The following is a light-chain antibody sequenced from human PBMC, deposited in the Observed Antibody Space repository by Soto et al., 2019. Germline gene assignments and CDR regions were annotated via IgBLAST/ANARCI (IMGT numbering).Light chain of an antibody. CDR3: SSYTTSSSYV. CDR2: DVT. J-gene: IGLJ1*01. CDR1: SSDVGGYIY. Sequence: QSALTQPASVSGSPGQSITISCTGTSSDVGGYIYVSWYQQRPGKAPKLMIYDVTSRPSGVSYRFSGSKSGNTASLTISGLQAEDEADYYCSSYTTSSSYVFGTGTKVTLL. V-gene: IGLV2-14*01.